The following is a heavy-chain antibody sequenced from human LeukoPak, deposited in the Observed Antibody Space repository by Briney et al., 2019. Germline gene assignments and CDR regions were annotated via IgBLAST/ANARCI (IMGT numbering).Heavy chain of an antibody. Sequence: SETLSFTCCGSGDSIGSSSNDYWTWIRQPPGKGLEWIGYIYDSGGTKYNPSLQSRGTISVDTSKNQFSLKLSSVTAADTAVYYCARRRLIEVADRPGHAFATSGPGKVVTVSS. CDR2: IYDSGGT. V-gene: IGHV4-61*05. J-gene: IGHJ3*02. CDR3: ARRRLIEVADRPGHAFAT. CDR1: GDSIGSSSNDY. D-gene: IGHD6-19*01.